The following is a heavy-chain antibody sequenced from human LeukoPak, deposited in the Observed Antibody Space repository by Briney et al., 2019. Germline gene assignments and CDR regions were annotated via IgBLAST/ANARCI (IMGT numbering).Heavy chain of an antibody. J-gene: IGHJ4*02. Sequence: SETLSLTCDVSGVFLSTYYWSWIRQSPEKGLEWIGEVNHSGYTNYNPSLKGRVTISVDTSKNQFSLKLSSVTAADTAVYYCARQLYGSDYWGQGTLVTVSS. CDR2: VNHSGYT. V-gene: IGHV4-34*01. CDR3: ARQLYGSDY. CDR1: GVFLSTYY. D-gene: IGHD4-17*01.